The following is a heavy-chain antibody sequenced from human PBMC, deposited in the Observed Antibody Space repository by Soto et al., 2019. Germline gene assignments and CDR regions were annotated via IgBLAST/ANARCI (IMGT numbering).Heavy chain of an antibody. CDR3: ARDDRTISGAVTLDY. D-gene: IGHD3-3*02. V-gene: IGHV1-3*01. Sequence: QVQLVQCGPEVKRPGASVRISCRTAGYSFKNYAIHWVRQAPGKKVERMGGSNEGSGKTRYSHKFQGRMSIARDSSASTSYLDLRSLTSEDTAVYFCARDDRTISGAVTLDYWGPGTLVTVSS. CDR1: GYSFKNYA. CDR2: SNEGSGKT. J-gene: IGHJ4*02.